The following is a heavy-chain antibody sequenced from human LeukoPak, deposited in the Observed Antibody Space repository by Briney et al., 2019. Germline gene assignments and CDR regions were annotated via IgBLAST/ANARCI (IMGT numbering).Heavy chain of an antibody. Sequence: PSDTLSLTCTVSGGSISSGGYYWSWVRQHPGKGLEWIGYLYYSGSNYYNPSIKRRITTAVDTSKNQSSLKLSAVTAADTVVYYCRRAAIELRLDAPDMDVWGKGTTVTVSS. CDR2: LYYSGSN. V-gene: IGHV4-31*03. D-gene: IGHD2-8*01. CDR3: RRAAIELRLDAPDMDV. J-gene: IGHJ6*03. CDR1: GGSISSGGYY.